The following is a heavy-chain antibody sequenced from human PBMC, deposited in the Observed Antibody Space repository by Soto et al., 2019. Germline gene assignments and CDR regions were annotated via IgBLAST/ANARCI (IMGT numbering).Heavy chain of an antibody. J-gene: IGHJ5*02. Sequence: GGSLRLSCAASGFNFSSYAIHWVRQAPGKGLEWVAVISYDGSNKYYADSVKGRFTISRDNSKNTLYLQMNSLRAEDTAVYYCARSCLFSGLDPWGQGTLVTVSS. V-gene: IGHV3-30-3*01. D-gene: IGHD2-15*01. CDR1: GFNFSSYA. CDR2: ISYDGSNK. CDR3: ARSCLFSGLDP.